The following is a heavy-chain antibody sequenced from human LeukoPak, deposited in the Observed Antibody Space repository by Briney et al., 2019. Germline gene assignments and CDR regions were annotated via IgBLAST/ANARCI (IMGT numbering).Heavy chain of an antibody. CDR1: GYTFTNYY. CDR3: ARELGYTHGSHFDY. D-gene: IGHD5-18*01. Sequence: ASVKVSFKASGYTFTNYYMHWVRQAPGQGLEWMGIIIPSDGSTTYAQRFQGRVTMTRDTSTSTLYMELSSLRSEDTAVYYCARELGYTHGSHFDYWGQGTLVTVSS. J-gene: IGHJ4*02. CDR2: IIPSDGST. V-gene: IGHV1-46*01.